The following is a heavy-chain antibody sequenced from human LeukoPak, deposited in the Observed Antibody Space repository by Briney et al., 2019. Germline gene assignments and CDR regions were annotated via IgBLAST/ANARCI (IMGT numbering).Heavy chain of an antibody. V-gene: IGHV4-34*01. CDR3: ALSVMTTVTYIDY. Sequence: SETLSLTCAVYGGSFSGYYWSWIGQPPGKGLEWIGEINHSGSTNYNPSLKSRVTILVDTSKNQFSLKLSSVTAADTAVYYCALSVMTTVTYIDYWGQGTLVTVSS. CDR2: INHSGST. D-gene: IGHD4-17*01. CDR1: GGSFSGYY. J-gene: IGHJ4*02.